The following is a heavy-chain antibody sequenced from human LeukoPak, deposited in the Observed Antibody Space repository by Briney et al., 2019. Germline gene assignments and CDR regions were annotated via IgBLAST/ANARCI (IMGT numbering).Heavy chain of an antibody. CDR3: ARDSAGSGGWEFDY. CDR2: IHYSGST. D-gene: IGHD6-19*01. CDR1: GASISTYY. J-gene: IGHJ4*02. Sequence: SETLSLTCSVSGASISTYYWSWIRQPPGKGLEWIGYIHYSGSTNYNPSLKSRVTISVGTSKNQFSLKLSSVTAADTAVYYCARDSAGSGGWEFDYWGQGTLVTVSS. V-gene: IGHV4-59*01.